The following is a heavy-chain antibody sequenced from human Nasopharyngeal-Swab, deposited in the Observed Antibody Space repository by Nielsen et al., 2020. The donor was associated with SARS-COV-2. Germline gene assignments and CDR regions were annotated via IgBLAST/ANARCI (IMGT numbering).Heavy chain of an antibody. D-gene: IGHD5-18*01. V-gene: IGHV3-30*03. CDR3: AFSTTAIVTPSGC. Sequence: GESLKISCATSGFTFSSYAMHWVRQAPGKGLEWEAFISNDGSDKYYADSVKGRFTISRDNSKNTLYLQMNSLRAEDTAVYYCAFSTTAIVTPSGCWGQGTLVTVSS. J-gene: IGHJ4*02. CDR2: ISNDGSDK. CDR1: GFTFSSYA.